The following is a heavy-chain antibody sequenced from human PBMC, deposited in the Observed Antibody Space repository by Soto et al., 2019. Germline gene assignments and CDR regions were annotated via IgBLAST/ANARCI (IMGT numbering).Heavy chain of an antibody. Sequence: QVQLQQWGAGLLKPSETLSLTCAVYGGSFSGYYWSWIRQPPGKGLEWIGEINHSGSTNYNPSLKSRVTISVDTSKNQFSLKLSSMTAADTAVYYCARGVGYYGSGSYYNRGWFDPWGQGTLVTVSS. D-gene: IGHD3-10*01. J-gene: IGHJ5*02. V-gene: IGHV4-34*01. CDR1: GGSFSGYY. CDR2: INHSGST. CDR3: ARGVGYYGSGSYYNRGWFDP.